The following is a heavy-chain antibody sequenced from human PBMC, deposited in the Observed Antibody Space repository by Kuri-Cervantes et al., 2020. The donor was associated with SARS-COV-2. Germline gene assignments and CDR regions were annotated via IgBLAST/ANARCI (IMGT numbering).Heavy chain of an antibody. J-gene: IGHJ3*02. CDR3: AKGRIHHSDAFDI. CDR1: GFTFSSYA. V-gene: IGHV3-23*01. CDR2: ISGSGGST. D-gene: IGHD1-14*01. Sequence: GGSLRLSCAASGFTFSSYAMSWVRQAPGKGLEWVSAISGSGGSTYYADSVRGRFTISRDNSKNTLYLQMNSLRAEDTAVYYCAKGRIHHSDAFDIWGQGTMVTVSS.